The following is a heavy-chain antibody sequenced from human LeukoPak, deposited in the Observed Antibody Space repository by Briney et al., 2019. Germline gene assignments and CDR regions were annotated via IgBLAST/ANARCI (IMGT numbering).Heavy chain of an antibody. V-gene: IGHV1-69*13. Sequence: SVKVSCKASGGTFSSYAISWVRQAPGQGLEWMGGIIPIFGTANYAQKFQGRVTITADESTSTAYMELSSLGSEDTAVYYCASCFLVVPAASGLFGWFDPWGQGTLVTVSS. CDR3: ASCFLVVPAASGLFGWFDP. D-gene: IGHD2-2*01. CDR1: GGTFSSYA. J-gene: IGHJ5*02. CDR2: IIPIFGTA.